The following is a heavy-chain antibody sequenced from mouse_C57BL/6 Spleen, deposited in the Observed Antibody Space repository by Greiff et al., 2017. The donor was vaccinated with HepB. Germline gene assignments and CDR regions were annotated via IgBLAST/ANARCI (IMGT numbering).Heavy chain of an antibody. V-gene: IGHV1-81*01. Sequence: VKLVESGAELARPGASVKLSCKASGYTFTSYGISWVKQRTGQGLEWIGEIYPRSGNTYYNEKFKGKATLTADKSSSTAYMELRSLTSEDSAVYFCASYYYYGGQGTTLTVSS. J-gene: IGHJ2*01. CDR1: GYTFTSYG. CDR3: ASYYYY. D-gene: IGHD1-1*01. CDR2: IYPRSGNT.